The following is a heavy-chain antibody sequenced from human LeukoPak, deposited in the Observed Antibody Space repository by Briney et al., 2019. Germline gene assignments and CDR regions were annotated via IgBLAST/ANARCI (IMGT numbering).Heavy chain of an antibody. V-gene: IGHV4-31*03. J-gene: IGHJ4*02. D-gene: IGHD3-10*01. CDR3: ARGSYYGFSGDS. CDR1: GGAIGSDGYY. CDR2: IYYSGSA. Sequence: PSETLSLTCSVSGGAIGSDGYYWNWIRQDPGKGLEWIGYIYYSGSASYNPSLKSRVTISVDTSKNQFSLRLSSVTAADTAVYYCARGSYYGFSGDSWGQGSLVTVSS.